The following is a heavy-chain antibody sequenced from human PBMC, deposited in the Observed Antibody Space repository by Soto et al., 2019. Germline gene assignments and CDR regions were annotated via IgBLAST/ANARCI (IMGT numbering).Heavy chain of an antibody. CDR2: IYYSGRN. CDR3: ARVIEYYYDSSGYYWTNHIDD. D-gene: IGHD3-22*01. Sequence: SETLSPTWTVSCSSISSGGYYWSWIRQHPGKGLEWIGYIYYSGRNYYNPSLKSRVTISVYTSKNQFYLNLSSVTAADTAVYYCARVIEYYYDSSGYYWTNHIDDWGQGTLVTVSS. J-gene: IGHJ4*02. V-gene: IGHV4-31*02. CDR1: CSSISSGGYY.